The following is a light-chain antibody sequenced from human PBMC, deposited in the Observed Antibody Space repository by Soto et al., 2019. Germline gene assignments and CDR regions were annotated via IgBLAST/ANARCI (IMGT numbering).Light chain of an antibody. CDR3: QQYNDWILT. J-gene: IGKJ1*01. CDR1: QSVDSN. V-gene: IGKV3-15*01. CDR2: GAS. Sequence: EIVMTQSPATLSVSPGESATLSCRASQSVDSNLAWYQQKPGQAPRLLMYGASTRATGIPARFSGSGSGTEFTLTVSSLQSEDFAVYYCQQYNDWILTFGQGTKVEIK.